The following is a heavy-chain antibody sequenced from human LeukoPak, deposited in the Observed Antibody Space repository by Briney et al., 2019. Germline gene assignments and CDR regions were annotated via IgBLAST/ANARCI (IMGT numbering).Heavy chain of an antibody. CDR3: ARDRPIDY. Sequence: GGSLRLSCAASGFTFSSYTMNWVRQAPGKGLEWVSSISSSRNTIYYADSVQGRFTTSRDNAKNSLYLQMSSLRAGDTAVYFCARDRPIDYWGQGTLVTVSS. CDR2: ISSSRNTI. V-gene: IGHV3-48*01. J-gene: IGHJ4*02. CDR1: GFTFSSYT.